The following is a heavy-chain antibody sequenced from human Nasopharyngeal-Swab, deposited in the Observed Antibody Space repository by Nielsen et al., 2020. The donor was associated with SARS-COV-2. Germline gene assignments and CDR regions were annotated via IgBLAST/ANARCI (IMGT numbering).Heavy chain of an antibody. V-gene: IGHV4-59*01. CDR2: IYYSVST. CDR3: ATSTISNLYYYYGMDV. J-gene: IGHJ6*02. CDR1: GGSISSYY. Sequence: SETLSLTCTVSGGSISSYYWSWIRQPPGKGLEWIGYIYYSVSTNYNPSLKSRVTISVDTSKNQFSLKLSSVTAADTAVYYCATSTISNLYYYYGMDVWGQGTTVTVSS. D-gene: IGHD3-9*01.